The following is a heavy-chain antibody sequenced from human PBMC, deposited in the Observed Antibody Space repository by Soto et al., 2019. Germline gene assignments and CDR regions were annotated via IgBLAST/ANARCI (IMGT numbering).Heavy chain of an antibody. D-gene: IGHD2-15*01. Sequence: SLRLSCAASGFTFDDYAMHWVRQAPGKGLEWVSGISWNGGSIDYADSVKGRFTISRDNAKNSLYLQMNSLRAEDTAVYYCAKEGQAATRYFDYWGQGTLVTVSS. CDR3: AKEGQAATRYFDY. CDR2: ISWNGGSI. V-gene: IGHV3-9*01. CDR1: GFTFDDYA. J-gene: IGHJ4*02.